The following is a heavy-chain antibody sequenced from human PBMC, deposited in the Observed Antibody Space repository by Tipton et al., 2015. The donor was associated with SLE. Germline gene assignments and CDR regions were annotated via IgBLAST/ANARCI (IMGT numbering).Heavy chain of an antibody. Sequence: TLSLTCAVYGGSFSGYYWSWIRQPPGKGLEWIGEINHSGSTKYNPSLKSRVTISLDTSKNQFSLKLSSVTAADTAVYYCARTIPVSGRGWYFDLWGRGTLVTVSS. V-gene: IGHV4-34*01. CDR1: GGSFSGYY. J-gene: IGHJ2*01. CDR2: INHSGST. CDR3: ARTIPVSGRGWYFDL. D-gene: IGHD6-13*01.